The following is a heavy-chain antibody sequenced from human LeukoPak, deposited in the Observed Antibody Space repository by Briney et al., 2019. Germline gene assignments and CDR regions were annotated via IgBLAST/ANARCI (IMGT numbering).Heavy chain of an antibody. V-gene: IGHV1-18*01. Sequence: RASVKVSCKASGYTFTSYGISWVRQAPGQGLEWMGWISAYNGNTNYAQKLQGRVTMTTDTSTSTAYMELRSLRSDDTAVYYCARESINIMGAIMAKNYYFDYWGQGTLVTVPS. CDR3: ARESINIMGAIMAKNYYFDY. CDR1: GYTFTSYG. D-gene: IGHD1-26*01. J-gene: IGHJ4*02. CDR2: ISAYNGNT.